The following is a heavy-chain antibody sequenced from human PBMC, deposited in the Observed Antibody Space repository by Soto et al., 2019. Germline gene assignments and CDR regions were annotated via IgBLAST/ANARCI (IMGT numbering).Heavy chain of an antibody. CDR3: ATRKADSSGWQMDV. V-gene: IGHV5-10-1*01. J-gene: IGHJ6*01. D-gene: IGHD6-19*01. CDR1: GYSFTINW. CDR2: IDTSDSYT. Sequence: GEPLKISCNGSGYSFTINWISWVRQMRGKGLEWLGRIDTSDSYTTYSASFEGHVTISADKSTSTAYLQWSSLKASDTAMYYCATRKADSSGWQMDVWGQGTTVTVSS.